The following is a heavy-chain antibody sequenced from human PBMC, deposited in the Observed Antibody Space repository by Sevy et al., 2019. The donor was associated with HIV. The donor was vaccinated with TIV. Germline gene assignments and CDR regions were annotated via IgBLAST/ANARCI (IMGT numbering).Heavy chain of an antibody. CDR3: TASMKTDVLRYFDWLEEPPFDH. CDR2: IRSRVNSYAT. D-gene: IGHD3-9*01. Sequence: GGSLRLSCAASGFTFSGSAMHWVCQAPGKGLEWVGRIRSRVNSYATAYAASVRGRFTIAREDSENTAFLEMSSLKTEDTAVYYCTASMKTDVLRYFDWLEEPPFDHWGQGTLVTVSS. J-gene: IGHJ4*02. V-gene: IGHV3-73*01. CDR1: GFTFSGSA.